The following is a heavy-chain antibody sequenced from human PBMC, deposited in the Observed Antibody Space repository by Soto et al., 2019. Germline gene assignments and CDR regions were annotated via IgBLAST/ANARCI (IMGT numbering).Heavy chain of an antibody. CDR3: ARDNVYDSTPLFDY. CDR1: GFTFSSYA. Sequence: QAGGSLRLSCAASGFTFSSYAMSWVCQAPGKGLEWVAVISYDGSNKYYADSVKGRFTISRDNSKNTLYLQMNSLRAEDTAVYYCARDNVYDSTPLFDYWGQGTLVTVSS. D-gene: IGHD3-22*01. J-gene: IGHJ4*02. CDR2: ISYDGSNK. V-gene: IGHV3-30-3*01.